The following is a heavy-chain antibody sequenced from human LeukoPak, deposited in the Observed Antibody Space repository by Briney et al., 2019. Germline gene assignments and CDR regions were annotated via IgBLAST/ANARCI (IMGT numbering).Heavy chain of an antibody. J-gene: IGHJ6*02. CDR2: ISAYNGNT. Sequence: ASVKVSCKASGYTFTSYGISWVRQAPGQGLEWMGWISAYNGNTNYAQKLQGRVTMTTDTSTSTAYMELRSLRSDDTAVYYCAGERGTYYYDSSGYYSGPGYYYGMDVWGQGTTVTVSS. CDR1: GYTFTSYG. V-gene: IGHV1-18*01. D-gene: IGHD3-22*01. CDR3: AGERGTYYYDSSGYYSGPGYYYGMDV.